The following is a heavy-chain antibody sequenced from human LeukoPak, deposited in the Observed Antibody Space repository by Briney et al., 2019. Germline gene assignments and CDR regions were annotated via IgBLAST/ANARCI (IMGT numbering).Heavy chain of an antibody. J-gene: IGHJ4*02. CDR3: ARAGRYYGSGSSPPRY. D-gene: IGHD3-10*01. CDR1: GYTFTSYD. Sequence: ASVKVSCKASGYTFTSYDINWVRQATGQGLEWMGWMNPNSGNTGYAQKFQGRVTITRNTSISTAYMELSSLRSEDTAVYYCARAGRYYGSGSSPPRYWGQGTLVTVSS. V-gene: IGHV1-8*03. CDR2: MNPNSGNT.